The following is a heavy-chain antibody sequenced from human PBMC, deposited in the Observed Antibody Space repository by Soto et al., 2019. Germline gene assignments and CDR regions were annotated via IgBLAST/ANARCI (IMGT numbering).Heavy chain of an antibody. J-gene: IGHJ5*02. CDR1: GFTFSSYG. D-gene: IGHD1-26*01. CDR2: IWYDGSNK. Sequence: GGSLRLSCAASGFTFSSYGMHWVRQAPGKGLEWVAVIWYDGSNKYYADSVKGRFTISRDNSKNTLYLQMNSLRAEDTAVYYCAKDKVVGTSWFDPWGQGTLVIVSS. CDR3: AKDKVVGTSWFDP. V-gene: IGHV3-33*06.